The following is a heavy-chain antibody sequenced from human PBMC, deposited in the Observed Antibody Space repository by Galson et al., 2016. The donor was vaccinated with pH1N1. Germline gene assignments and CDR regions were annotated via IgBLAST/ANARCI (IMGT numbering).Heavy chain of an antibody. J-gene: IGHJ6*03. D-gene: IGHD4-17*01. V-gene: IGHV5-51*03. Sequence: QSGAEVKKAGESLKISCQASGYSFATDWIGWVRQTPGKGLEWVGIIYPGDSDTKYSPSFHGQVTMSVYKSISTAYLQWTSLKASDTAMYYCARLSTDPPYYFYFYMDVWGKGTTVTVSS. CDR2: IYPGDSDT. CDR3: ARLSTDPPYYFYFYMDV. CDR1: GYSFATDW.